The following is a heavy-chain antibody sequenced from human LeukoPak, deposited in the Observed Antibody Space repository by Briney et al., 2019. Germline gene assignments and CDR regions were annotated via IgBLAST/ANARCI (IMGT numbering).Heavy chain of an antibody. CDR1: GYSISSGYY. CDR3: ARGLSGYEKSTI. Sequence: SETLSLTCAASGYSISSGYYWSWIRQPPGKGLEWIGYIYYSGSTNYNPSLKSRVTISVDTSKNQFSLKLSSVTAADTAVYYCARGLSGYEKSTIWGQGTLVTVSS. V-gene: IGHV4-61*01. CDR2: IYYSGST. D-gene: IGHD5-12*01. J-gene: IGHJ4*02.